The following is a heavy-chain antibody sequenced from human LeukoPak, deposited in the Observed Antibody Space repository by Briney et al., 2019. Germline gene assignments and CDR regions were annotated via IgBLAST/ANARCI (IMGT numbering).Heavy chain of an antibody. Sequence: SETLSLTYAVYGGSFSGYYWSWIRQPPGKGLEWIGEINHSGSTNYNPSLKSRVTISVDTSKNQFSLKLSSVTAADTAVYYCAGRYYYYGMDVWGQGTTVTVSS. J-gene: IGHJ6*02. CDR1: GGSFSGYY. CDR2: INHSGST. CDR3: AGRYYYYGMDV. V-gene: IGHV4-34*01.